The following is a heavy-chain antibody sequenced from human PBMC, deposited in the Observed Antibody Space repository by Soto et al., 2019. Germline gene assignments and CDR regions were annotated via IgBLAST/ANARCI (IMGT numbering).Heavy chain of an antibody. CDR2: IIPIFGTA. J-gene: IGHJ6*02. CDR1: GGTFSSYA. D-gene: IGHD3-10*01. CDR3: ASKKAYYGSGIQPYYYYGMGV. V-gene: IGHV1-69*06. Sequence: SVKISCKASGGTFSSYAISWVRQAPGQGLEWMGGIIPIFGTANYAQKFQGRVTITADKSTSTAYMELSSLRSEDTAVYYCASKKAYYGSGIQPYYYYGMGVRRQRPTVTACS.